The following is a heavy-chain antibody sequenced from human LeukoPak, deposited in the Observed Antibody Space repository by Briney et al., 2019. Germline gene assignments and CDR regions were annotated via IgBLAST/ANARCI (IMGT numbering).Heavy chain of an antibody. CDR1: GFTFSDYA. CDR2: INGNGGGS. J-gene: IGHJ6*02. V-gene: IGHV3-23*01. Sequence: GGSLRLSCAASGFTFSDYAMSWVRQAPAKGLEWVSSINGNGGGSYYIDSVKGRFTVSRDNSKNTLYLQMNSLRAEDTAVYYCARAGVQYYYYGMDVWGQGTTVTVSS. CDR3: ARAGVQYYYYGMDV.